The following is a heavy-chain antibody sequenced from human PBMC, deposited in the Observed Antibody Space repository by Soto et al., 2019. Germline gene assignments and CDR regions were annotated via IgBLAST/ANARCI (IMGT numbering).Heavy chain of an antibody. V-gene: IGHV4-31*03. CDR3: ARVDISSSGRAFDI. J-gene: IGHJ3*02. CDR2: IYYSGST. CDR1: GGSVSRGGYY. D-gene: IGHD6-6*01. Sequence: QVQLQESGPGLVKPAQTLSLTCTVSGGSVSRGGYYWSWIRQLPGKGVEWIGYIYYSGSTYYNPSLKSRVTIWVDTSKNQFSLKLSSATAADTVAYYCARVDISSSGRAFDIWGQGTMVTVSS.